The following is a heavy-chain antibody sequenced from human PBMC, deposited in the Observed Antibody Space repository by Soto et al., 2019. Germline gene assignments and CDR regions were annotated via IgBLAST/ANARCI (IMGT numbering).Heavy chain of an antibody. J-gene: IGHJ5*02. V-gene: IGHV3-74*01. CDR1: GFTFSSYW. CDR3: ARDQPYYGSGSYYNWFDP. CDR2: INSDGSST. D-gene: IGHD3-10*01. Sequence: EVQLVESGGGLVQPGGSLRLSCAASGFTFSSYWMHWVRQAPGKGLVWVSRINSDGSSTSYADSVKGRFTISRDNAKNTLYLQRNSLRAEDTAVYYCARDQPYYGSGSYYNWFDPWGQGTLVTVSS.